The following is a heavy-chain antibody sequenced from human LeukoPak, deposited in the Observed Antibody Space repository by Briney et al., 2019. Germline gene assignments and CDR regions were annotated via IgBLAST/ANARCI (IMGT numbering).Heavy chain of an antibody. CDR1: GITLSNYG. CDR2: LGGSGDGT. J-gene: IGHJ4*02. D-gene: IGHD2-21*01. Sequence: PGGSLRLSCTVSGITLSNYGMSWVRQAPGKGLEWVAGLGGSGDGTNYADSVRGRFIISRDNSKNILYLQMNSLTAEDTAVYFCAKRGVVIRVILVGFHKEAYYFDSWGQGALVTVSS. V-gene: IGHV3-23*01. CDR3: AKRGVVIRVILVGFHKEAYYFDS.